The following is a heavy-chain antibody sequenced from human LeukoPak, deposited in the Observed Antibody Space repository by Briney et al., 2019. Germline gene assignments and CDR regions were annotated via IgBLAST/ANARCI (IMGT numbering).Heavy chain of an antibody. J-gene: IGHJ4*02. V-gene: IGHV3-23*01. Sequence: PGGSLRLSCVASGFSFSSYVMNWVRQAPGTGLEWVSAISGNGGSTYYADSVKGRFTISRDNSKNTLFLQMNSLRAEDTAVYYCAKGEEAFDYWGQGTLVTVSS. CDR3: AKGEEAFDY. CDR2: ISGNGGST. CDR1: GFSFSSYV.